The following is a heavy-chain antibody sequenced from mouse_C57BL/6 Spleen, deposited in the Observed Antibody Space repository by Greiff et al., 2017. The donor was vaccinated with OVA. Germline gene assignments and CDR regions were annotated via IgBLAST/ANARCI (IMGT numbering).Heavy chain of an antibody. D-gene: IGHD3-2*02. CDR3: ARDPAQATGAMDY. V-gene: IGHV5-16*01. CDR1: GFTFSDYY. J-gene: IGHJ4*01. Sequence: DVKLVESEGGLVQPGSSLKLSCTASGFTFSDYYMAWVRQVPEKGLEWVANINYDGSSTYYLDSLKSRFIISRDNAKNILYLQMSSLKSEDTATYYCARDPAQATGAMDYWGQGTSVTVSS. CDR2: INYDGSST.